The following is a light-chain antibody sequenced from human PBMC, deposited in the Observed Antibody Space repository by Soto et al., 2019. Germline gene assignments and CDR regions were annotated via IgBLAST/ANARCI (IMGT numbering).Light chain of an antibody. CDR3: QHYVT. Sequence: EIVLTQSPATLSLSPGERATLSCWASQSVNRYLVWYQQKPGQAPRLLMYDASKRATGIPARFSGSGSGTDFTLSISRLEPEDFAVYYCQHYVTFGQGTKVDI. V-gene: IGKV3-11*01. CDR1: QSVNRY. CDR2: DAS. J-gene: IGKJ1*01.